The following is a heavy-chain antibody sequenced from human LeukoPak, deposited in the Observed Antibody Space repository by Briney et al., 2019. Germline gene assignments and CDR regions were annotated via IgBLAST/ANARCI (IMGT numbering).Heavy chain of an antibody. D-gene: IGHD5-24*01. CDR3: AREERDGYNYYWYFDL. J-gene: IGHJ2*01. CDR1: GFTVSTSA. V-gene: IGHV3-21*01. CDR2: ISSSSSYI. Sequence: GGSLRLSCAAAGFTVSTSAMSWVRQAPGKGLEWVSSISSSSSYIYYADSVKGRFTISRDNAKNSLYLQMNSLRAEDTAVYYCAREERDGYNYYWYFDLWGRGTLVTVSS.